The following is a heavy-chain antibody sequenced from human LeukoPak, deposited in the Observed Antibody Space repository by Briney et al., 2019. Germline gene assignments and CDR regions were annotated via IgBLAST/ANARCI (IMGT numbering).Heavy chain of an antibody. CDR3: ARGGYDYYDSSGYYYFDY. V-gene: IGHV1-69*13. CDR2: IIPIFGTA. CDR1: GGTFSSYA. J-gene: IGHJ4*02. Sequence: SVKVSCKASGGTFSSYAISWVRQAPGQGLEWTGGIIPIFGTANCAQKFQGRVTITADESTSTAYMELSSLRSEDTAVYYCARGGYDYYDSSGYYYFDYWGQGTLVTVSS. D-gene: IGHD3-22*01.